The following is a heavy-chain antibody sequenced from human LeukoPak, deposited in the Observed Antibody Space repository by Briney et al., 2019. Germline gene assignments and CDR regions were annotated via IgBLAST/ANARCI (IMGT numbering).Heavy chain of an antibody. J-gene: IGHJ5*02. CDR3: ARAIVVVTAIMGFDP. D-gene: IGHD2-21*02. Sequence: SVKVSCKASGGTFSSYAISWVRQAPGQGLEWMGGIIPIFGTANYAQKFQGRVTITADKSTSTACMELSSLRSEDTAVYYCARAIVVVTAIMGFDPWGQGTLVTVSS. CDR1: GGTFSSYA. CDR2: IIPIFGTA. V-gene: IGHV1-69*06.